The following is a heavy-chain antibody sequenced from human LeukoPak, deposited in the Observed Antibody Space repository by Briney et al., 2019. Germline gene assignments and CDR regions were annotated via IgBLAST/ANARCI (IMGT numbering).Heavy chain of an antibody. CDR1: GFTFSSYE. D-gene: IGHD6-13*01. CDR3: ARGDNSSTWNYSFDY. V-gene: IGHV3-48*03. CDR2: IGNSGRTI. J-gene: IGHJ4*02. Sequence: PGGSLRLSCVASGFTFSSYEMQWVRQAPGKGLEWVSYIGNSGRTIHYADSAKGRFTISRDNAKSSLFLHMISLRAEDTAVYYCARGDNSSTWNYSFDYWAQGTLVTVSS.